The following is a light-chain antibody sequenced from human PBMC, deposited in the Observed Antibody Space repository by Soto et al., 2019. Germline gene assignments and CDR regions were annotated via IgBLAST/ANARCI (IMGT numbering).Light chain of an antibody. CDR3: QQYGSSPPWT. CDR2: GAS. Sequence: EIVLTQSPGTLYLSPGERDTLSCRASQSVSSSYLAWYQQKPGQAPRLLIYGASSRATGIPDRFSGSGSGTDFTLTISRLEPEDFAVYYCQQYGSSPPWTFGRGPKVEIK. J-gene: IGKJ1*01. V-gene: IGKV3-20*01. CDR1: QSVSSSY.